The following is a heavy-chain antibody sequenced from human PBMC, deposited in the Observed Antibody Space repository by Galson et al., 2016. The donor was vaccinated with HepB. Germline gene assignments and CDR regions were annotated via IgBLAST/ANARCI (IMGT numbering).Heavy chain of an antibody. Sequence: SVKVSCKASGNTFTYYAVHWVRQAPGQRLEWVGWINVGNHDTQYSQKIQGRATISRDTSATTVYMELSSLRSEDTGVYYCARSTPRYPIDYWGQGTLVTVSS. V-gene: IGHV1-3*01. CDR1: GNTFTYYA. CDR3: ARSTPRYPIDY. CDR2: INVGNHDT. J-gene: IGHJ4*02. D-gene: IGHD1-1*01.